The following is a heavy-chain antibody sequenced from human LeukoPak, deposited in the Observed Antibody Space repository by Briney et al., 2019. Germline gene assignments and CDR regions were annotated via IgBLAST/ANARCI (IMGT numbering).Heavy chain of an antibody. J-gene: IGHJ6*03. CDR1: GFSITRGHS. Sequence: QESGPGLIKTSSTLSLTCTVSGFSITRGHSWGWIRQPPGKGLEWIGAIYHSGSTYYNPSLKSRVAISVDTSKNQFSLRLSSVSAADTAVYYCARSGPYYYHYVDVWGKGTTVTVSS. CDR2: IYHSGST. CDR3: ARSGPYYYHYVDV. V-gene: IGHV4-38-2*02. D-gene: IGHD3-10*01.